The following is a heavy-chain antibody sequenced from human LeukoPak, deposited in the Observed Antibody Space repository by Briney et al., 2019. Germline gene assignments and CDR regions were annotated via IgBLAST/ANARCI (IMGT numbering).Heavy chain of an antibody. J-gene: IGHJ4*02. CDR3: ARESGYAVGDF. D-gene: IGHD2-2*01. CDR2: IYNDGRT. Sequence: PSETLSLTCTVSGGSISSRSYYWGWIRHPPGKGLERASVIYNDGRTYYADSVKGRFIISKDISKNTLYLQMNNLRADDTALYYCARESGYAVGDFWGRGTLVTVSS. CDR1: GGSISSRSYY. V-gene: IGHV3-53*01.